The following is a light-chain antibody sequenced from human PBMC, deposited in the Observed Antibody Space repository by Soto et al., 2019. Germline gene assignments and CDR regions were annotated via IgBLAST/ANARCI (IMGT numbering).Light chain of an antibody. CDR3: QQYNNWPS. V-gene: IGKV3-15*01. CDR2: GAS. J-gene: IGKJ4*01. Sequence: EIVMTQSPDTVYVSAGEKVTLSCRASRHVGTNLAWYQQKPGQVPRLLMYGASTRATGTPARFSGSRSGTEFTLTISSLQSEELAVYYCQQYNNWPSFGGGTKVEIK. CDR1: RHVGTN.